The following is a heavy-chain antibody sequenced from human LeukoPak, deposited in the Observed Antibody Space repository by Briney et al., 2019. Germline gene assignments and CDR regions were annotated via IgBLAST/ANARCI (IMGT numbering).Heavy chain of an antibody. Sequence: GGSLRLSCAASGFTFSSYAMSWVRQAPGKRLEWVSTISGSGAYTYYADSVKGRFTISRDNSKNTLYLQMNSLRAEDTAVYYCAKYFASGSYYKLPHWGQGTLVTVSS. CDR1: GFTFSSYA. CDR2: ISGSGAYT. J-gene: IGHJ1*01. V-gene: IGHV3-23*01. D-gene: IGHD3-10*01. CDR3: AKYFASGSYYKLPH.